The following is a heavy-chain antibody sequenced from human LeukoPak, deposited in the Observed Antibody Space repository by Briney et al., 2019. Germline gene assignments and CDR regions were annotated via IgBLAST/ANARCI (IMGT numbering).Heavy chain of an antibody. J-gene: IGHJ3*02. CDR3: AREIYCSASSCTGGVFDI. V-gene: IGHV3-53*01. D-gene: IGHD2-15*01. CDR1: GFTVSSNY. CDR2: IYSGVST. Sequence: GGSLRLSCAASGFTVSSNYMSWVRQAPGKGLEWVSVIYSGVSTYYADYVKGRFTISRDNSKNTLYLQMNSLRVDDTAVYYCAREIYCSASSCTGGVFDIWGQGTMVTVSS.